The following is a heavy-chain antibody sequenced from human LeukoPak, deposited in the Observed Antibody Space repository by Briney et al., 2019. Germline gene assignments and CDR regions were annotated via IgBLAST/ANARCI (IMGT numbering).Heavy chain of an antibody. CDR2: IKQDGSEK. CDR1: GFTFSSYW. CDR3: ARDPIAVAGTR. J-gene: IGHJ4*02. V-gene: IGHV3-7*05. Sequence: GSMTLSCAASGFTFSSYWMSWVSQAPGKGLEWVANIKQDGSEKYYVDSVKGRFTISRDNARNSLYLQMNSLRAEDTAVYYCARDPIAVAGTRWGQAALLTVSS. D-gene: IGHD6-19*01.